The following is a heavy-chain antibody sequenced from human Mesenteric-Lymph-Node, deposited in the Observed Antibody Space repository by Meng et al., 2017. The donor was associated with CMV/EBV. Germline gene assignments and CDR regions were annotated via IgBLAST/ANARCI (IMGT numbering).Heavy chain of an antibody. CDR3: ARHSSRITMIESDY. CDR2: IDPSDSYT. Sequence: SGYSFTSYWISWVRQMPGKGLEWMGRIDPSDSYTNYSPSFQGHVTISSDTSISTAFLQWSSLKASDTAMYYCARHSSRITMIESDYWGQGTLVTVSS. V-gene: IGHV5-10-1*01. CDR1: GYSFTSYW. D-gene: IGHD3-22*01. J-gene: IGHJ4*02.